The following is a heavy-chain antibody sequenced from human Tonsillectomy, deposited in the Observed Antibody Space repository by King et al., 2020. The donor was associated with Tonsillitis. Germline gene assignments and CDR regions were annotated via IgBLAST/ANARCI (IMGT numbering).Heavy chain of an antibody. CDR2: IYYSGST. Sequence: PLQESGPGLVKPSETLSLTCTVSGGSISSYYWSWIRPPPGKGLEWIGYIYYSGSTNYNPSLKSRVTISVDTSKNQFSLKLSSVTAADTAVYYCAREGGDSSRRFDPWGQGTLVTVSS. CDR1: GGSISSYY. D-gene: IGHD6-13*01. J-gene: IGHJ5*02. CDR3: AREGGDSSRRFDP. V-gene: IGHV4-59*01.